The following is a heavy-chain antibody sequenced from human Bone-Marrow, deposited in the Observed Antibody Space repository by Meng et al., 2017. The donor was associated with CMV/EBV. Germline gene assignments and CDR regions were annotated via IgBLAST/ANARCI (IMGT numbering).Heavy chain of an antibody. CDR2: ISGGGGGT. CDR3: VKEEASRPFFEF. J-gene: IGHJ4*02. CDR1: GFTFSRFA. V-gene: IGHV3-23*01. D-gene: IGHD6-6*01. Sequence: GESLKISCAASGFTFSRFAMTWVRQAPGKGLEWVSAISGGGGGTYYADSVKGRFTTSRDNSKNTLYLQLNGLRADDTAVYYCVKEEASRPFFEFWGQGNLVTVDS.